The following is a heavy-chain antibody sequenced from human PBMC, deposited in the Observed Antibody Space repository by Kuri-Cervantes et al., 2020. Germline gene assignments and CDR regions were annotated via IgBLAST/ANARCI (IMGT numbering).Heavy chain of an antibody. Sequence: GSLRLSCTVSGGSVSSGSYYWGWIRQPPGKGLEWIGSIYYSGSTYYNPSLKSRVTISVDTSKNQFSLKLSSVTAADTAVYYCALEGGDSDAFDIWGQGTMVTVSS. CDR2: IYYSGST. V-gene: IGHV4-39*07. CDR3: ALEGGDSDAFDI. CDR1: GGSVSSGSYY. J-gene: IGHJ3*02. D-gene: IGHD4-17*01.